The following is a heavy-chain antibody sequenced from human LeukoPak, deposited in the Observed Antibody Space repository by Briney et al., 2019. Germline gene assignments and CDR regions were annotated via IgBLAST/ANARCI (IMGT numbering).Heavy chain of an antibody. CDR3: TKDGRVASAINRPTYYYGMDV. J-gene: IGHJ6*02. Sequence: GGSLRLSCAASGFTFSSYAMHWVRQAPGKGLEWVAVISYDGSNKYYADSVKGRFTISRDNSKNTLYLQMNSLRAEDTAVYYCTKDGRVASAINRPTYYYGMDVWGQGTTVIVSS. D-gene: IGHD5-18*01. CDR2: ISYDGSNK. V-gene: IGHV3-30*04. CDR1: GFTFSSYA.